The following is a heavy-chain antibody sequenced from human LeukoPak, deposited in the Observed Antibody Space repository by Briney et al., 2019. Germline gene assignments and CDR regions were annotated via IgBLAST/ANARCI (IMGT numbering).Heavy chain of an antibody. D-gene: IGHD6-6*01. CDR3: ATETTIAALSALGW. CDR2: ISYDGSNK. CDR1: GFTFSSYA. V-gene: IGHV3-30-3*01. Sequence: GGSLRLSCAASGFTFSSYAMHWVRQAPGKGLEWVAVISYDGSNKYYADSVKGRFTISRDNSKNTLYLQMNSLRAEDTAVYYCATETTIAALSALGWWGQGTLVTVSS. J-gene: IGHJ4*02.